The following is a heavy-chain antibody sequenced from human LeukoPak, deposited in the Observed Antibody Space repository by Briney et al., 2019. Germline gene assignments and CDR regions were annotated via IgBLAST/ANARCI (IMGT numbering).Heavy chain of an antibody. CDR1: GGSISSYY. J-gene: IGHJ3*02. D-gene: IGHD2-15*01. CDR2: IYYSGST. Sequence: SETLSLTCTVSGGSISSYYWSWIRQPPGKGLEWIGYIYYSGSTNYNPSLKSRVTISVDTSKNLFSLKLSSVTAADTAVYYCARDPVVAATNAFDIWGQGTMVTVSS. CDR3: ARDPVVAATNAFDI. V-gene: IGHV4-59*01.